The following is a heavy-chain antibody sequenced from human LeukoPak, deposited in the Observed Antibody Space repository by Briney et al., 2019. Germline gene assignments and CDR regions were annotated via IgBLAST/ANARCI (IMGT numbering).Heavy chain of an antibody. Sequence: PSETLSLTCTVSGDSIRSYYWSWLRQPAGKGLEWIGRIYATGSTNYNPSLKSRLTLSADTSKNQFSLRLSSVTAADTAVYYCARTTGSYYFDYWGQGTLVTVSS. D-gene: IGHD1-1*01. J-gene: IGHJ4*02. CDR2: IYATGST. CDR3: ARTTGSYYFDY. CDR1: GDSIRSYY. V-gene: IGHV4-4*07.